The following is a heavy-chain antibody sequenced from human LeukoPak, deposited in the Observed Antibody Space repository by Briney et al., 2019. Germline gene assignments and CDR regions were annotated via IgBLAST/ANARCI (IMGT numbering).Heavy chain of an antibody. J-gene: IGHJ6*02. D-gene: IGHD4-17*01. CDR3: ATDLGPGTVISGMDV. CDR1: GYTFTGYY. CDR2: FDPEDGET. Sequence: ASVKVSCKASGYTFTGYYMHWVRQAPGKGLEWMGGFDPEDGETIYAQKFQGRVTMTEDTSTDTAYMELSSLRSEDTAVYYCATDLGPGTVISGMDVWGQGTTVTVFS. V-gene: IGHV1-24*01.